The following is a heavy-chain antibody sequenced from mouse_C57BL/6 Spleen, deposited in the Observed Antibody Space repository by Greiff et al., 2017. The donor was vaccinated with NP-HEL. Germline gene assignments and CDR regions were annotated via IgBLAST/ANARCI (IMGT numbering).Heavy chain of an antibody. J-gene: IGHJ2*01. Sequence: EVKLQESGPGLVKPSQSLSLTCSVTGYSITSGYYWNWIRQFPGNKLEWMGYISYDGSNNYNPSLKNRISITRDTSKNQFFLKLNSVTTEDTATYYCASGRGNYWGQGTTLTVSS. V-gene: IGHV3-6*01. CDR1: GYSITSGYY. CDR3: ASGRGNY. CDR2: ISYDGSN.